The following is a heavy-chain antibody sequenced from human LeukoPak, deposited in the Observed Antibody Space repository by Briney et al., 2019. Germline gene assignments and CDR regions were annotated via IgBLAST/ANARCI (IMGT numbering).Heavy chain of an antibody. V-gene: IGHV3-49*03. J-gene: IGHJ1*01. CDR2: IRSKAYGGTT. Sequence: GGSLRLSCTASGFTFGDYAMSWFRQAPGKGLEWVGFIRSKAYGGTTEYAASVKGRFTISRDDSKSIAYLQMNSLKTEDTAVYYCTRDGLGYCSGGSCVSAEYFQHWGQGTLVTVSS. CDR3: TRDGLGYCSGGSCVSAEYFQH. D-gene: IGHD2-15*01. CDR1: GFTFGDYA.